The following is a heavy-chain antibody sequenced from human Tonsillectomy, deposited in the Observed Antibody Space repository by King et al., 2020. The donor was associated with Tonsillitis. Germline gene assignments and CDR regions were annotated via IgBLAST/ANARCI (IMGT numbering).Heavy chain of an antibody. Sequence: VQLVESGGGLVQPGGSLRLSCAASGFTFSKYWMHWVRQAPGKGLVWVSRINSDGSSIRYADSVKGRFTISRDNAKNTLYLQMNTLRAEDTAVYYCARVNDYGDYNYYYYGMDVWGQGTTVTVSS. CDR3: ARVNDYGDYNYYYYGMDV. CDR1: GFTFSKYW. J-gene: IGHJ6*02. CDR2: INSDGSSI. V-gene: IGHV3-74*01. D-gene: IGHD4-17*01.